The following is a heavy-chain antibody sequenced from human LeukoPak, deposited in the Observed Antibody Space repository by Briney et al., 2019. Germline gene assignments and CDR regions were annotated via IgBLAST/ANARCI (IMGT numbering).Heavy chain of an antibody. V-gene: IGHV4-4*02. CDR2: VHLDGRT. CDR1: GGSLSTTNW. Sequence: SSETLSLTCGLCGGSLSTTNWWTWAGQPPGKGLEWIGEVHLDGRTNYNPSRGSRLTISVYLYENPLSLRLASVTAADTAVYYCAREGGFYRPLDYSGQGTLVTVSS. CDR3: AREGGFYRPLDY. J-gene: IGHJ4*02. D-gene: IGHD3-3*01.